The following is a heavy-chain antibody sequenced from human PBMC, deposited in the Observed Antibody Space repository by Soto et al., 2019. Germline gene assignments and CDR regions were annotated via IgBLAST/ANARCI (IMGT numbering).Heavy chain of an antibody. Sequence: QVQLQESGPGLVKPSGTLSLTCAVSGGSFTSNNWWTWVRQPPGQGLEWNGETYRTGSTNYNQSLKSRVTISLDKSENQFSLKVTSLTAADTAVYYCASRDPGTSVDYWGQGTLVTVSS. V-gene: IGHV4-4*02. J-gene: IGHJ4*02. CDR2: TYRTGST. D-gene: IGHD1-7*01. CDR1: GGSFTSNNW. CDR3: ASRDPGTSVDY.